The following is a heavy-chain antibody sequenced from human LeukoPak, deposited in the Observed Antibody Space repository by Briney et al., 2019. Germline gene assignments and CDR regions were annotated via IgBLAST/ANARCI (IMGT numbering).Heavy chain of an antibody. CDR1: GGSISSGGYY. D-gene: IGHD1-26*01. CDR2: IYYSGST. Sequence: SETLSLTCTVSGGSISSGGYYWSWIRQHPGKGLEWIGYIYYSGSTYYNPSLKSRVTISVDTSKNQFSLKLSSVTAADTAVYYCARGSTREDFDYWGQGTLVTVSS. CDR3: ARGSTREDFDY. V-gene: IGHV4-31*03. J-gene: IGHJ4*02.